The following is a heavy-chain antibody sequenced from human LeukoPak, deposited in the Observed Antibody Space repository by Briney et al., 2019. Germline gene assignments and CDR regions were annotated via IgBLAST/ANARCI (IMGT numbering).Heavy chain of an antibody. CDR3: ARDRAYCSSTSCPRPLDY. Sequence: GGSLRLSCAASGFTFSSYAMHWVRQAPGKGLEWVAVISYDGSNKYYADSVKGRFTISRDNSKNTLYLQMNSLRAEDTAVCYCARDRAYCSSTSCPRPLDYWGQGTLVTVSS. D-gene: IGHD2-2*01. CDR1: GFTFSSYA. J-gene: IGHJ4*02. V-gene: IGHV3-30*04. CDR2: ISYDGSNK.